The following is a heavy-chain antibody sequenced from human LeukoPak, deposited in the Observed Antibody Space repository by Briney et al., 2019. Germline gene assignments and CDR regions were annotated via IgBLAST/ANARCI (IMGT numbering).Heavy chain of an antibody. CDR2: ISGSGGST. V-gene: IGHV3-23*01. J-gene: IGHJ3*02. CDR3: AKEIPGYSYGYGAFDI. Sequence: GGSLRLSCAASGFTFSGYAMSWVRQAPGKGLEWVSAISGSGGSTYYADSVKGRFTISRDNSKNTLYLQMNSLRAEDTAVYYCAKEIPGYSYGYGAFDIWGQGTMVTVSS. CDR1: GFTFSGYA. D-gene: IGHD5-18*01.